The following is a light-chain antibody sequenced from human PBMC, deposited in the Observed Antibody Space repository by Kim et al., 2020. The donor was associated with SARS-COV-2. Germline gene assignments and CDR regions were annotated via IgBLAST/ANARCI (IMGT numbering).Light chain of an antibody. V-gene: IGLV3-19*01. CDR3: NSRDSNDNVV. J-gene: IGLJ2*01. CDR2: GKD. CDR1: SLRSYY. Sequence: VALGQTVRITCQGDSLRSYYATWYQQKPGQAPKVDIYGKDNRPSGIPDRFSGSNSGNTAYLTITGTQAGDEADYYCNSRDSNDNVVFGGGTKVTVL.